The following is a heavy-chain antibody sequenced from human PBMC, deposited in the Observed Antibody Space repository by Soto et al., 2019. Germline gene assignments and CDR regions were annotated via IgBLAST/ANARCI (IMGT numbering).Heavy chain of an antibody. D-gene: IGHD2-2*01. CDR1: GFTFSSYA. V-gene: IGHV3-23*01. J-gene: IGHJ5*02. CDR3: AASIVVVPAAMLGWFDP. CDR2: ISGSGGST. Sequence: EVQLLESGGGLVQPGGSLRLSCAASGFTFSSYAMSWVRQAPGKGLEWVSAISGSGGSTYYADSVKGRFTISTDNSKNTLYLQMNSLRAEDTAVYYCAASIVVVPAAMLGWFDPWGQGTLVTVSS.